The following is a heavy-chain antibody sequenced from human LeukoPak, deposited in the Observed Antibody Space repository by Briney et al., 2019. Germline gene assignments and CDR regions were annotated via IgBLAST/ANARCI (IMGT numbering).Heavy chain of an antibody. V-gene: IGHV1-46*01. Sequence: ASVKVSCKASGYTFTSYYMHWVRQAPGQGLEWMGIINPSGGSTSYAQKFQGRVTITADKSTSTAYMELSSLRSEDTAVYYCASGERGYSYGQYYYYYMDVWGKGTTVTVSS. CDR3: ASGERGYSYGQYYYYYMDV. J-gene: IGHJ6*03. D-gene: IGHD5-18*01. CDR1: GYTFTSYY. CDR2: INPSGGST.